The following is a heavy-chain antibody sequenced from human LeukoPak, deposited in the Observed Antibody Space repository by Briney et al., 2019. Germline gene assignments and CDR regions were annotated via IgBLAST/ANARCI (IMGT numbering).Heavy chain of an antibody. V-gene: IGHV4-39*01. Sequence: SETLSLTCTVSGGSISSSSYYWGWIRQPPGKGLEWIGSIYYSGNTYYNPSLKSRVTISVDTSKNQFSLKLSSVTAADTAVYYCARPPYSSGWFGNWFDPWGQGTLVTVSS. CDR2: IYYSGNT. CDR1: GGSISSSSYY. D-gene: IGHD6-19*01. CDR3: ARPPYSSGWFGNWFDP. J-gene: IGHJ5*02.